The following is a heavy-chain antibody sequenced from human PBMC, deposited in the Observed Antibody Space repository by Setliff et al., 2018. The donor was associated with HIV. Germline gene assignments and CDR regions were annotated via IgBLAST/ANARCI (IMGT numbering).Heavy chain of an antibody. V-gene: IGHV3-7*03. CDR1: GFTFGNFW. CDR2: ISPDGKRD. Sequence: PGESLKISCAASGFTFGNFWMHWVRQAPGKGLEWVASISPDGKRDHYVGFVKGRFTASRDDSKGTLYLQMSRLKMEDTAVYYCLIDRQWVPPYWGQGRPVTVSS. D-gene: IGHD1-26*01. CDR3: LIDRQWVPPY. J-gene: IGHJ4*02.